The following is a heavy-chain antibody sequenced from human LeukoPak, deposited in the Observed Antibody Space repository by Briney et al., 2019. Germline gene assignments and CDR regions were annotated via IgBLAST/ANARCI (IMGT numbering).Heavy chain of an antibody. CDR1: GGSFSGYY. CDR3: ARQLLWFGEPDMDV. CDR2: INHSGST. Sequence: PSETLSLTCAVYGGSFSGYYWSWIRQPPGKGLEWIGEINHSGSTNYSPSLKSRVTISVDTSKNQFSLKLSSVTAADTAVYYCARQLLWFGEPDMDVWGKGTTVTISS. J-gene: IGHJ6*03. D-gene: IGHD3-10*01. V-gene: IGHV4-34*01.